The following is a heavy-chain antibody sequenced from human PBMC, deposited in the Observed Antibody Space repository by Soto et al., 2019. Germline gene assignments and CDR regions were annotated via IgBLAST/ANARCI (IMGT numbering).Heavy chain of an antibody. Sequence: QVHLQESGPGLVRSSETLSLTCSVSGGSVTVDYWSWIQQPDGKGRPWIGRVFGNGADTHIYNSLHKSRARKSEEPSQRQFSLTLTSVTDAHPAVYYCSRDLPPYGSRRSQPTGALVAWGQGIMVSVSS. CDR3: SRDLPPYGSRRSQPTGALVA. D-gene: IGHD2-15*01. J-gene: IGHJ4*02. CDR2: VFGNGADTH. V-gene: IGHV4-4*07. CDR1: GGSVTVDY.